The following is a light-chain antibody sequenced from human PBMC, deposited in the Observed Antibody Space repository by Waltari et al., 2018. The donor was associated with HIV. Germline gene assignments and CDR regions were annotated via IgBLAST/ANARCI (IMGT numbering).Light chain of an antibody. CDR1: SSNIGVQT. CDR2: NNI. Sequence: QSAVTQPPSASGAPGQRVSISCSGDSSNIGVQTVTWYQQIPGTAPKLLIHNNIYRPSGVPDRFSGSKSGTSASLAISGLQSEDEADYHCAVWDNSLGGPVFGGGTKLTVL. CDR3: AVWDNSLGGPV. V-gene: IGLV1-44*01. J-gene: IGLJ3*02.